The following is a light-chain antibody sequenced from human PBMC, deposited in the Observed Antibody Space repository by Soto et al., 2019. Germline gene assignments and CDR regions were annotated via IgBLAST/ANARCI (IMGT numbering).Light chain of an antibody. CDR3: QVWDTTSDQGV. Sequence: SYVLAQPPSVSVAPGKTASITCGGNDIGSKSVLWYQQKAGQAPVLVIYYDRYRPSGIPERFSGSNSGNTATLTISGVEAGDEADYYCQVWDTTSDQGVFGGGTQLTVL. V-gene: IGLV3-21*04. CDR1: DIGSKS. J-gene: IGLJ2*01. CDR2: YDR.